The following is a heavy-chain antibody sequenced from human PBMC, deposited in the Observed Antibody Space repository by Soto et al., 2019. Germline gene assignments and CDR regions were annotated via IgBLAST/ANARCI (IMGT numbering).Heavy chain of an antibody. V-gene: IGHV4-31*03. CDR2: IYYTGNT. D-gene: IGHD6-6*01. CDR3: ARVGISSSDAFDI. CDR1: GGSISSGGYY. J-gene: IGHJ3*02. Sequence: QVQLQESGPGLVKPSQTLSLTCTVSGGSISSGGYYWSWIRQPPEKGLEWIGYIYYTGNTYYNASLKSRVTISVDTSNNQFSMKLSSVTAADTAVYYCARVGISSSDAFDIWGQGTTVTVSS.